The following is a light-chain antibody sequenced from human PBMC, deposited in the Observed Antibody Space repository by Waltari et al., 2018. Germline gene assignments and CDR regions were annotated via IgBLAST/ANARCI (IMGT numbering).Light chain of an antibody. V-gene: IGKV3-20*01. Sequence: IVLSQSPGTLSLSPGERATLPCRASQSVTSISFSWYQHKPGQAPRLLIYGTSNRATGIPDRFSGSGFGTDFTLTISRLEPEDFAVYYCQQYDGLVLTFGGGTKVEI. CDR2: GTS. CDR3: QQYDGLVLT. CDR1: QSVTSIS. J-gene: IGKJ4*01.